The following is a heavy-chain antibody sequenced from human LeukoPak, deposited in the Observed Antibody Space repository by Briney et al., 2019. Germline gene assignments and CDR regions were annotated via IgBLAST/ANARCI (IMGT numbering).Heavy chain of an antibody. CDR3: ARRGYSYADGYFDY. V-gene: IGHV3-33*01. J-gene: IGHJ4*02. CDR1: GFTFSSYG. CDR2: IWYDGSNK. D-gene: IGHD5-18*01. Sequence: GSLRLSCAASGFTFSSYGMHWVRQAPGKGLEWVAVIWYDGSNKYYADSVKGRFTISRDNSKNTLYLQMNSLRAEDTAVYYCARRGYSYADGYFDYWGKGTLVTVSS.